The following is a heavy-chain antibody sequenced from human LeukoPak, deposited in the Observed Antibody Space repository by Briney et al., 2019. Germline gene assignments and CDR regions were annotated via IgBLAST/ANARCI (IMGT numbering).Heavy chain of an antibody. J-gene: IGHJ4*02. V-gene: IGHV4-30-4*01. CDR2: IYYSGST. D-gene: IGHD3-10*01. CDR1: GGSISSGDYY. Sequence: SETLSLTCTVSGGSISSGDYYWSWIRQPPGKGLEWIGHIYYSGSTYYNPSLKSRVTISVDTSKNQFSLKLSSVTAADTAVYYCARGGGMVRGVTSVDYWGQGTLVTVSS. CDR3: ARGGGMVRGVTSVDY.